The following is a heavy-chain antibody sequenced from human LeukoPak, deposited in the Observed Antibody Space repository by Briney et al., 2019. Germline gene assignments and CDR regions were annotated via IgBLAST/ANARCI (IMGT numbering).Heavy chain of an antibody. V-gene: IGHV3-15*01. D-gene: IGHD1-7*01. CDR3: TRTWPGNTCFNF. CDR1: GFNFNDAW. CDR2: IKSISYGGTI. Sequence: GGSLRLSCATSGFNFNDAWMNWVRQTPGKGLEWLGRIKSISYGGTIDYAAPVKGRFTISRDDSKNTLYLQMDSLETEDTAIYYCTRTWPGNTCFNFWGQGTLVTASS. J-gene: IGHJ4*02.